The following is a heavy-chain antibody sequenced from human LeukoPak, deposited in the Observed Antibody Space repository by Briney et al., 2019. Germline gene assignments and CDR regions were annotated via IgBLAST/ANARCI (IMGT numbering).Heavy chain of an antibody. Sequence: GESLKISCKGSGYSFTSYWIGWVRQMPGKGLEWMGIIYAGDSDTRYSPSFQGQVTISVDKSISTAYLQWSSLQASDTAMYYCARAIGTSQFYFYYRMDVWGQGTTVTVSS. J-gene: IGHJ6*02. CDR2: IYAGDSDT. V-gene: IGHV5-51*01. D-gene: IGHD2-2*01. CDR3: ARAIGTSQFYFYYRMDV. CDR1: GYSFTSYW.